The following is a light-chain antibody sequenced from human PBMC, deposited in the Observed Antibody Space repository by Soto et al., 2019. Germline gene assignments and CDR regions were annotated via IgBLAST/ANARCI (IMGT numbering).Light chain of an antibody. CDR1: QGISTY. CDR2: AAS. J-gene: IGKJ2*01. CDR3: QQAYITPYT. V-gene: IGKV1-39*01. Sequence: DIQVTQSPVSLSASVGDRVTITCQTSQGISTYLNWYQQKAGDAPRLLISAASDLQKGVPSRFSGSGSGADFTLTISSLRPEDFATYYCQQAYITPYTFGQGAKLEI.